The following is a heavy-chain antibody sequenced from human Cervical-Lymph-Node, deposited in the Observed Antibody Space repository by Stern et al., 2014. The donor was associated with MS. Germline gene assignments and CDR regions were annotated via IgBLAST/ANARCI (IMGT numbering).Heavy chain of an antibody. CDR2: IYTSGST. CDR3: AREVVGTTWEPFDY. J-gene: IGHJ4*02. Sequence: QMQLVQSGPGLVKPSQTLSLTCTVSGGSISSGDYYWSWIRQPAGKGLEWIGRIYTSGSTNYNPSLKSRVTISVDTSKSQFSLRLSSVTAADTAVYYCAREVVGTTWEPFDYWGQGTLVTVPS. V-gene: IGHV4-61*02. CDR1: GGSISSGDYY. D-gene: IGHD1-26*01.